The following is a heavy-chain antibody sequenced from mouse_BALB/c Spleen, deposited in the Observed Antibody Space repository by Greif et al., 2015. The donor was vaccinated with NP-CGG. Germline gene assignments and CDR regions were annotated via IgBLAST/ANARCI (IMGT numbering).Heavy chain of an antibody. J-gene: IGHJ4*01. CDR1: GYTFTDYY. V-gene: IGHV1-84*02. CDR3: ARRTGTEAMDY. CDR2: IYPGSGNT. Sequence: QVQLQQSGPELVKPGASVKISCKASGYTFTDYYINWVKQKPGQGLEWIGWIYPGSGNTKYNEKFKRKATLTVDTSSSTAYMQFSSLTSEDTAVYFCARRTGTEAMDYWGQGTSVTVSS. D-gene: IGHD4-1*01.